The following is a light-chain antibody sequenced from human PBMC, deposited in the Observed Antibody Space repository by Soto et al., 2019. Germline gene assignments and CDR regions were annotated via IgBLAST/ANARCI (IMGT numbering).Light chain of an antibody. Sequence: EIVLTQSPGTLSLSPGERATLSCMASQTLTTRFLAWYQQKPGQAPRLLIYGASSRATGIPDRFSGSGSGTEYTLTISRREPEDFAVYSCQQYADLPYTFGQGTTLEIK. CDR3: QQYADLPYT. CDR2: GAS. J-gene: IGKJ2*01. CDR1: QTLTTRF. V-gene: IGKV3-20*01.